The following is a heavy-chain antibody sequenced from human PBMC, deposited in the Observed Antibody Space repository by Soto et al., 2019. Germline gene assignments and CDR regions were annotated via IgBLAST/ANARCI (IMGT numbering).Heavy chain of an antibody. Sequence: VQLVESGGGLVQPGGSLRLSCAASGFTFSDFWLHWVRQAPEKGLVWVSRIKSDGGSANYADSVKARFTIFRDNAKSTVYLQMDSLRAEDTAVYYCARGAKGAYYVDVWGKGTTVTVSS. CDR3: ARGAKGAYYVDV. J-gene: IGHJ6*03. D-gene: IGHD2-21*01. CDR2: IKSDGGSA. V-gene: IGHV3-74*01. CDR1: GFTFSDFW.